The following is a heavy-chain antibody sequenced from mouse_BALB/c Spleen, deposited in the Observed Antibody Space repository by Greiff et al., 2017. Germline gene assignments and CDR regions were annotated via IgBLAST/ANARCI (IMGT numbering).Heavy chain of an antibody. V-gene: IGHV1-87*01. D-gene: IGHD1-1*01. Sequence: QVQLQQSGAELARPGASVKLSCKASGYTFTSYWMQWVKQRPGQGLEWIGAIYPGDGDTRYTQKFKGKATLTADKSSSTAYMQLSSLASEDSAVYYCARGTTVVAGDFDYWGQGTTLTVSS. CDR2: IYPGDGDT. J-gene: IGHJ2*01. CDR1: GYTFTSYW. CDR3: ARGTTVVAGDFDY.